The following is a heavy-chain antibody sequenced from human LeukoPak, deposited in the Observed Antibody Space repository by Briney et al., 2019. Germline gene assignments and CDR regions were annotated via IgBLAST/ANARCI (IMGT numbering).Heavy chain of an antibody. CDR2: INHSGST. CDR3: ARVHAWIQLWYLKDPHWYFDL. V-gene: IGHV4-34*01. D-gene: IGHD5-18*01. Sequence: SETLSLTCAVYGGSFSGYYWSWIRQPSGKGLEWIGEINHSGSTNYNPSLKSRVTISVDTSKNQFSLKLSSVTAADTAVYYCARVHAWIQLWYLKDPHWYFDLWGRGTLVTVSS. J-gene: IGHJ2*01. CDR1: GGSFSGYY.